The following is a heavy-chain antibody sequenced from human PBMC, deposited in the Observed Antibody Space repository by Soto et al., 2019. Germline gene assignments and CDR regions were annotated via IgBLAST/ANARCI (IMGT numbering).Heavy chain of an antibody. CDR1: GTSVSGANW. CDR2: IHSSGNT. D-gene: IGHD3-22*01. Sequence: SETLSLTCAVSGTSVSGANWWGWVRQPPGKGLEWIGEIHSSGNTDYNPSLKSRVTISRDMSKNEFSLKLTSVTAADTAVYYSGKTEPYSSGNNWGQGPLVPVSS. V-gene: IGHV4-4*02. CDR3: GKTEPYSSGNN. J-gene: IGHJ4*02.